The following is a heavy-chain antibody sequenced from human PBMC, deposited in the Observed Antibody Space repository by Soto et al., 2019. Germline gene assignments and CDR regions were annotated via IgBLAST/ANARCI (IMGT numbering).Heavy chain of an antibody. J-gene: IGHJ6*02. CDR3: ARHGDIVVVPAAPANYYYYYGTEV. D-gene: IGHD2-2*01. Sequence: PVESLKISCKGSGYSFTSYWIGWVRQIPWKGLEWMGIIYPVDSDTRYSPSFQGQVTISADKSISTAYLQWSSLKASDTAMYYCARHGDIVVVPAAPANYYYYYGTEVWGQGTPVTVSS. V-gene: IGHV5-51*01. CDR2: IYPVDSDT. CDR1: GYSFTSYW.